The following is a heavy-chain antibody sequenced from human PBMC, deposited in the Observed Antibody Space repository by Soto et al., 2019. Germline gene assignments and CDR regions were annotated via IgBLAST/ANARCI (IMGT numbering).Heavy chain of an antibody. CDR2: MNPNTGHT. Sequence: QVQLVQSGAEVKKPGASVKVSCKASGYTFTSHDINWMRQTTGQGLEWMGWMNPNTGHTNYAQKFQGRVTMTRNTYISTGYRELTNRSSEHTAIYFCSSDMSTTWGQGTLVTVSS. J-gene: IGHJ5*02. D-gene: IGHD3-16*01. CDR3: SSDMSTT. CDR1: GYTFTSHD. V-gene: IGHV1-8*01.